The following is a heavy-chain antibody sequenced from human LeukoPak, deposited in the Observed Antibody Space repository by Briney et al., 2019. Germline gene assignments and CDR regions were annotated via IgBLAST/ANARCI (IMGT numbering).Heavy chain of an antibody. V-gene: IGHV3-7*03. Sequence: GGSLRLSCAASGFTFSSYWMNWARQAPGKGLEWVASINHNGNVNYYVDSVKGRFTISRDSAKNSLYLQMSNLRAEDTAVYFCASVAGPADAEYFQHWGQGTLVTVSS. CDR1: GFTFSSYW. D-gene: IGHD2-21*01. J-gene: IGHJ1*01. CDR3: ASVAGPADAEYFQH. CDR2: INHNGNVN.